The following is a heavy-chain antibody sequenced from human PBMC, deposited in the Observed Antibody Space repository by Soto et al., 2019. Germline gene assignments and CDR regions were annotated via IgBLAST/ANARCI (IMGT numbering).Heavy chain of an antibody. Sequence: QITLKESGPTLVKPTQTLTLTCTFSGFSLSTSGVGVGWIRQPPGKALEWLALLYWDDDKRYSPSLKSRITITKVTTKTQVVLTMTNIDPVDTATYYCARRLYDYVWWTYWFDPWGQGTLVTVSS. CDR1: GFSLSTSGVG. V-gene: IGHV2-5*02. CDR3: ARRLYDYVWWTYWFDP. CDR2: LYWDDDK. J-gene: IGHJ5*02. D-gene: IGHD3-16*01.